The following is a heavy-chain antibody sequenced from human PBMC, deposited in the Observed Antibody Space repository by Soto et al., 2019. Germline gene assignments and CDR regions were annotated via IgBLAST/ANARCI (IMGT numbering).Heavy chain of an antibody. Sequence: QVQLVQSGAEVKKPGASVKVSCKASGYTFTSYGISWVRQAPGQGIAWVGWISAYNGNTNYAQKLQGRVTMTTDTSTSTAYMELRSLRSDDTAVYYCARDPGSCSSTSCSGAYYYYGMDVWGQGTTVTVSS. J-gene: IGHJ6*02. CDR2: ISAYNGNT. CDR1: GYTFTSYG. CDR3: ARDPGSCSSTSCSGAYYYYGMDV. D-gene: IGHD2-2*01. V-gene: IGHV1-18*01.